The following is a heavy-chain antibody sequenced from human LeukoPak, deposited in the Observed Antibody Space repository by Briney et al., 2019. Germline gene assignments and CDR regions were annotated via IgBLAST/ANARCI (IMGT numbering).Heavy chain of an antibody. CDR3: ARADQSDY. V-gene: IGHV3-11*01. Sequence: PGGSLRLSCAASGFTFSDYYMNWIRQAPGKGLEWVSSISGGSRTINYADSVKGRFTTSRDNAKNSLYLQVNSLRAEDMAVYYCARADQSDYWGQGTLVTVSS. J-gene: IGHJ4*02. CDR1: GFTFSDYY. CDR2: ISGGSRTI.